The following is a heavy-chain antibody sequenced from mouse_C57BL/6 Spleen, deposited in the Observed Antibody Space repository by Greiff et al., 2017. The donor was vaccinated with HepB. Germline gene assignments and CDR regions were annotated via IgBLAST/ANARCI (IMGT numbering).Heavy chain of an antibody. V-gene: IGHV1-15*01. J-gene: IGHJ2*01. Sequence: VQVVESGAELVRPGASVTLSCKASGYTFNDYEMHWVKQTPVHGLEWIGAIDPETGGTAYNQKFKGKAILTADKSSSTAYMELRSLTSEDSAVYYCTSLTGTVYWGQGTTLTVSS. CDR3: TSLTGTVY. CDR1: GYTFNDYE. D-gene: IGHD4-1*01. CDR2: IDPETGGT.